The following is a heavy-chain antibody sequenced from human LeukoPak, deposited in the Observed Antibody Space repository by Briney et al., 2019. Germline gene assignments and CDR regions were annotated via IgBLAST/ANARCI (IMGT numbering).Heavy chain of an antibody. CDR3: ARYRSRWFDP. Sequence: SETLSLTCTVSGGSVSSGSYYWSWIRQPPGKGLEWIGYIYYSGSTNYNPSLKSRVTISVDTSKNQFSLKLSSVTAADTAVYYCARYRSRWFDPWGQGTLVTVSS. V-gene: IGHV4-61*01. CDR1: GGSVSSGSYY. D-gene: IGHD1-14*01. J-gene: IGHJ5*02. CDR2: IYYSGST.